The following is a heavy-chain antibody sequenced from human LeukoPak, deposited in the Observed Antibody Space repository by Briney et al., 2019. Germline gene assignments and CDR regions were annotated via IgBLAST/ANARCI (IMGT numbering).Heavy chain of an antibody. J-gene: IGHJ4*02. CDR1: GGSISSGGYY. CDR3: ARGVGYCSGGSCYSGGNFDY. CDR2: IYYSGST. D-gene: IGHD2-15*01. Sequence: SQTLSLTCTVSGGSISSGGYYWSWIRQHPGKGLEWIGHIYYSGSTYYNPSLKSRVTISVDTSKNQFSLKLSSVTAADTAVYYCARGVGYCSGGSCYSGGNFDYWGQGTLVTVSS. V-gene: IGHV4-31*03.